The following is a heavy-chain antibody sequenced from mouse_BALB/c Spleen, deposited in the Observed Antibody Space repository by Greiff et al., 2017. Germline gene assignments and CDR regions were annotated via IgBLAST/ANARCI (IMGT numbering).Heavy chain of an antibody. CDR3: ASDYYGSSYDAMDY. V-gene: IGHV1-7*01. CDR2: INPSTGYT. Sequence: VQLQQSGAELAKPGASVKMSCKASGYTFTSYWMHWVKQRPGQGLEWIGYINPSTGYTEYNQKFKDKATLTADKSSSTAYMQLSSLTSEDSAVYYCASDYYGSSYDAMDYWGQGTSVTVSS. J-gene: IGHJ4*01. D-gene: IGHD1-1*01. CDR1: GYTFTSYW.